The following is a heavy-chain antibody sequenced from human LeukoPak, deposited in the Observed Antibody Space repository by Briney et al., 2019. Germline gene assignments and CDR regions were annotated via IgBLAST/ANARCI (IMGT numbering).Heavy chain of an antibody. D-gene: IGHD1-26*01. CDR3: AKAGVGGSYYGDY. CDR2: ISYDGSKK. J-gene: IGHJ4*02. Sequence: GGSLRLSCAASGFTFSRYGMHWVRQAPGKGLEWVALISYDGSKKNYPDSVKGRFTISRDNSKNTLYLQMNSLRADDTAVYYCAKAGVGGSYYGDYWGQGTLVTVSS. V-gene: IGHV3-30*18. CDR1: GFTFSRYG.